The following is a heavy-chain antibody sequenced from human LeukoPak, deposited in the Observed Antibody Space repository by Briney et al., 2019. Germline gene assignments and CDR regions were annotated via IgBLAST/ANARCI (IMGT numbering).Heavy chain of an antibody. D-gene: IGHD2-21*02. V-gene: IGHV4-34*01. CDR1: GGSFSGYY. CDR2: INHSGST. Sequence: SETLSLTCAVYGGSFSGYYWSWIRQPPGKGMEWIGEINHSGSTNYNPSLKSRVTISVDTSKNQFSLKLSSVTAADTAVYYCARGGGLTHIVVVTAIRSRRFDPWGQGTLVTVSS. CDR3: ARGGGLTHIVVVTAIRSRRFDP. J-gene: IGHJ5*02.